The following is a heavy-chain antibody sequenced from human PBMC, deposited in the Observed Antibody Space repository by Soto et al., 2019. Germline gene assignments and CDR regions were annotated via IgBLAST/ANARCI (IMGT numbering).Heavy chain of an antibody. J-gene: IGHJ4*02. CDR3: AKNYYDSSGYYGSLDY. D-gene: IGHD3-22*01. Sequence: GGSLRLSCAASGFTFSSYGMHWVRQAPGKGLEWVAVISYDGSNKYYADSVKGRFTISRDNSKNTLYLQMNSLRAEDTAVYYCAKNYYDSSGYYGSLDYWGQGTLVTVSS. CDR1: GFTFSSYG. CDR2: ISYDGSNK. V-gene: IGHV3-30*18.